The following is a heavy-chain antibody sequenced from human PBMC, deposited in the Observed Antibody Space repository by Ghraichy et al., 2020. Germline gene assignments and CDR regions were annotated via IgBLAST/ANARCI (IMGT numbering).Heavy chain of an antibody. CDR2: ISYDGSNK. V-gene: IGHV3-30*18. Sequence: GESLNISCAASGFTFRKYGMHWVRQAPGRGLEWVAVISYDGSNKNYADSGRFSISRDNSKNTLLLQMNSLRTEDTAVYYCAKERDTSGYYSFRGDYYGMDVWGQGTTVTVSS. D-gene: IGHD3-22*01. J-gene: IGHJ6*02. CDR3: AKERDTSGYYSFRGDYYGMDV. CDR1: GFTFRKYG.